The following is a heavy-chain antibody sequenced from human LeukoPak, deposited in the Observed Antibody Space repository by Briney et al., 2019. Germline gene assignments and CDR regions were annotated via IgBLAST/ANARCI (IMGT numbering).Heavy chain of an antibody. J-gene: IGHJ6*02. D-gene: IGHD3-10*01. Sequence: SETLSLTCTVSGGSISSSSYYWGWIRQPPGKGLERIGSIYYSGSTYYNPSLKSRVTISVDTSKNQFSLKLSSVTAADTAVYYCARQDYGSGKYYYYYGMDVWGQGTTVTVSS. CDR1: GGSISSSSYY. CDR2: IYYSGST. CDR3: ARQDYGSGKYYYYYGMDV. V-gene: IGHV4-39*01.